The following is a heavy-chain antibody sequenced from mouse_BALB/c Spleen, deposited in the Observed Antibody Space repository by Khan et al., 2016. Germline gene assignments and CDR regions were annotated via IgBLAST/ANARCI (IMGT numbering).Heavy chain of an antibody. CDR3: ARSARIKY. Sequence: EVQLQESGPGLVKPSQSLSLTCTVTGYSITSGYGWNWIRQFPGNKLEWMGYISYSGSTYYNPSLKSRISITRDTSKNQSFLQSNSLTTEDTATYYCARSARIKYWGQGTTLTVSS. CDR2: ISYSGST. J-gene: IGHJ2*01. CDR1: GYSITSGYG. D-gene: IGHD1-2*01. V-gene: IGHV3-2*02.